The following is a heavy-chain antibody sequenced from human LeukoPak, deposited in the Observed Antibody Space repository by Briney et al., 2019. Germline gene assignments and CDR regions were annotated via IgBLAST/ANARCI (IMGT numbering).Heavy chain of an antibody. CDR3: VRDYHDSSGSYGVDY. D-gene: IGHD3-22*01. Sequence: TGGSLRLSCAASGFTFSSYAMSWVRQAPGEGLKWVSVISGSGGTTHYADSVKGRFTISRDNSKNTLYLQMNSLRADDTAVYYCVRDYHDSSGSYGVDYWGQGTLVTVSS. V-gene: IGHV3-23*01. CDR1: GFTFSSYA. CDR2: ISGSGGTT. J-gene: IGHJ4*02.